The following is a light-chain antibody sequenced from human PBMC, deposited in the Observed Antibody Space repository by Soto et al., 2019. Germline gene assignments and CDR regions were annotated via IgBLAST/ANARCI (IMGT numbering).Light chain of an antibody. CDR1: QVIRTD. CDR2: AVS. J-gene: IGKJ1*01. CDR3: LQDYDYPWT. Sequence: AIQMTQSPSSLSASVGDRVPITCRASQVIRTDLGWYQQKPGEAPKVLIYAVSNLQRGDPSRSSGSGSGTDFTLTISSLQPEDFATYYCLQDYDYPWTFGQGTRVEI. V-gene: IGKV1-6*01.